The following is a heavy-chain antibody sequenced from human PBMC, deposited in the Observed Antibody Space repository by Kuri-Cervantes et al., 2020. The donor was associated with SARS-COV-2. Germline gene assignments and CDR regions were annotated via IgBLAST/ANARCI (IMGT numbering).Heavy chain of an antibody. D-gene: IGHD4-17*01. Sequence: LSLTCAASGLTFSNAWMSWVRQAPGKGLEWVGRIKSKTDGGTTDYAAPVKGRFTISRDNSKNTLYLQINSLRAEYTAVYYCATPVDYGDSSLFDLWCRGTLVTVSS. CDR1: GLTFSNAW. CDR3: ATPVDYGDSSLFDL. V-gene: IGHV3-15*01. CDR2: IKSKTDGGTT. J-gene: IGHJ2*01.